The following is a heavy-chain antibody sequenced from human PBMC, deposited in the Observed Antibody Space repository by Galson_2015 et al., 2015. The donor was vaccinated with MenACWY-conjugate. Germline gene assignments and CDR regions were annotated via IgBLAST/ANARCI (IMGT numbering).Heavy chain of an antibody. D-gene: IGHD2-2*01. J-gene: IGHJ6*02. Sequence: SLRLSCAASGITLSRNAMNWARQAPGRGRGWVSGIGTGGGTYYADSVKGRFTISRDNSKNMVYLQMNSLRAEDTAIYYCAKFKYSTSWSNTHGMDVWGQGTTVTVSS. CDR1: GITLSRNA. V-gene: IGHV3-23*01. CDR3: AKFKYSTSWSNTHGMDV. CDR2: IGTGGGT.